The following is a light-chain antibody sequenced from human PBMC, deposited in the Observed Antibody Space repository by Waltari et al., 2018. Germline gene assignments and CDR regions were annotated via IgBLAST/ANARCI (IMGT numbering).Light chain of an antibody. CDR1: SSDVGGCNS. Sequence: QSALTQPASVSGSPGQSITISCTGTSSDVGGCNSVSWYQHHPGKAPKVIIYDVSPRPSGVSNRFSGSKSGNTASLTISGLQPEDEADYFCCSYAGNYIHVLFGGGTKLTVL. J-gene: IGLJ2*01. CDR2: DVS. V-gene: IGLV2-23*02. CDR3: CSYAGNYIHVL.